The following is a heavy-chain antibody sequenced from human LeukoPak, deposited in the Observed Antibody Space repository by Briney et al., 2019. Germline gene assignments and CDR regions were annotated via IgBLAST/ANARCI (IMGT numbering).Heavy chain of an antibody. J-gene: IGHJ4*02. CDR2: INPNSGGT. CDR1: EYSFTDFY. CDR3: ASSGGDYCSNGVCWADY. V-gene: IGHV1-2*06. D-gene: IGHD2-8*01. Sequence: ASVKVSCKASEYSFTDFYMHWVRQAPGQGLEWMGRINPNSGGTNYAQKFQGRVIMTRDRSISTAYMELSRLRSDDKAVYYCASSGGDYCSNGVCWADYWGQGTLVTVSS.